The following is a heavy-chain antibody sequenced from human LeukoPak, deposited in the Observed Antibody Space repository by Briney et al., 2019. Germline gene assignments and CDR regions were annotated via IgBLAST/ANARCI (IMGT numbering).Heavy chain of an antibody. Sequence: ASVKLSCKASGYTFTSYYMHWVRQAPGQGLEWMGIINPSGDSTSYAQKFQGRVTMTRDTSTSTVYMELSSLRSEHTAVYSCARVGAEMGYCSGGSCYRLDYWGQGTLVTVSS. CDR1: GYTFTSYY. CDR3: ARVGAEMGYCSGGSCYRLDY. CDR2: INPSGDST. V-gene: IGHV1-46*01. D-gene: IGHD2-15*01. J-gene: IGHJ4*02.